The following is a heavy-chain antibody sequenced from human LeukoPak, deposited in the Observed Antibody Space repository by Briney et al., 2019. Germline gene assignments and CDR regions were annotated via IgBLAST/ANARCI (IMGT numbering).Heavy chain of an antibody. Sequence: SETLSLTCAVYGGSFSGYYWSWIRQPPGKGLEWIGEINHSGSTNYNPSLKSRVTISVDTSKNQFSLKLSSVTAADTAVYYCARSFGWLSYYFDSWGQGTLVTVSS. V-gene: IGHV4-34*01. D-gene: IGHD5-24*01. CDR3: ARSFGWLSYYFDS. CDR1: GGSFSGYY. J-gene: IGHJ4*02. CDR2: INHSGST.